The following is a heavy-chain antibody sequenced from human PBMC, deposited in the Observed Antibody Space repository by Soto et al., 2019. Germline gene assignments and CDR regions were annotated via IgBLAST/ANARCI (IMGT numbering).Heavy chain of an antibody. V-gene: IGHV5-51*04. CDR2: IYPGDSDT. Sequence: GESLKTSCNGSGCSLSSYWIGWVRQMPGKGLEWMGTIYPGDSDTRYSPSFQGQVTHSADKPISTAYLQWSSLKASDTAMYYCARETTIFDHWGQGTLVTVSS. J-gene: IGHJ5*02. CDR1: GCSLSSYW. D-gene: IGHD4-4*01. CDR3: ARETTIFDH.